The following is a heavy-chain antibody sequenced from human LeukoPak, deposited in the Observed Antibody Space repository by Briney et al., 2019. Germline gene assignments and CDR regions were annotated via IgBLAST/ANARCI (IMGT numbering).Heavy chain of an antibody. J-gene: IGHJ4*02. CDR1: GFTFSNYA. CDR3: AKPILSTTSINYYFHY. V-gene: IGHV3-23*01. Sequence: GGSLRLSCAASGFTFSNYALSWVRQAPGKGLEWVSAISGSGGSTYYADSVRGRFTISRDNSKNTLDLQMNSLRAEDTAVYYCAKPILSTTSINYYFHYWGQGTLVTVSS. CDR2: ISGSGGST. D-gene: IGHD5/OR15-5a*01.